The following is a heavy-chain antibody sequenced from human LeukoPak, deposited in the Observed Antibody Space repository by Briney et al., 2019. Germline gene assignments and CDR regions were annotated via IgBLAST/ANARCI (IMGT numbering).Heavy chain of an antibody. V-gene: IGHV3-30*02. CDR2: IRYDENIK. D-gene: IGHD5-18*01. J-gene: IGHJ4*02. Sequence: GGSLRLSCAASGFTFSNYAMHWVRQAPGKGLAWVAFIRYDENIKYYADSVKGRFTISRDNSKNTLSLQMNSLRTEDTAVYYSAKGGYSYGYGIDYWGQGTLVTVSS. CDR3: AKGGYSYGYGIDY. CDR1: GFTFSNYA.